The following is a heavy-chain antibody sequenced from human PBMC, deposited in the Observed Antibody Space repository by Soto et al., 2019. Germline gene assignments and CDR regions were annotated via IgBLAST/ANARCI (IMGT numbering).Heavy chain of an antibody. D-gene: IGHD2-15*01. J-gene: IGHJ6*02. CDR3: ARDSRVVVAATPNYYYYGIDV. Sequence: SVKVSCKASGYTFTSYGVTWVRQAPGQGLEWMGWISAYNGNTNYAQKLQGRVTMTTDTSTSTAYMELRSLRSDDTAVYYCARDSRVVVAATPNYYYYGIDVWGQGTTVTVSS. V-gene: IGHV1-18*01. CDR2: ISAYNGNT. CDR1: GYTFTSYG.